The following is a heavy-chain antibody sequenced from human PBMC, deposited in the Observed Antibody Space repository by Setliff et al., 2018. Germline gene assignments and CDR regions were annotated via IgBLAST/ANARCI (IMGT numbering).Heavy chain of an antibody. CDR3: AREVGTSTSSDAFDV. J-gene: IGHJ3*01. D-gene: IGHD1-26*01. CDR2: IYHSGSA. Sequence: SETLSLTCTVSGDSISSGDYFWSWIRQPPGKGLEWIAYIYHSGSAYYNPSLKSRVTMSVDTSKNQLSLHLTSVTAADMAVYYCAREVGTSTSSDAFDVWGQGMMVTVSS. CDR1: GDSISSGDYF. V-gene: IGHV4-30-4*08.